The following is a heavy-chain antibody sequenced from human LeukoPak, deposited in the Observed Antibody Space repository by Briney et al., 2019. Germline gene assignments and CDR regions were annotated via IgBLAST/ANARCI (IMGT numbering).Heavy chain of an antibody. J-gene: IGHJ6*02. CDR3: ARDRLGYDILTGSPYGMDG. V-gene: IGHV3-30-3*01. D-gene: IGHD3-9*01. CDR2: ISYDGSNK. CDR1: GFTFSSYA. Sequence: GGSLRLSCAASGFTFSSYAMHWVRQAPGKGLEWVAVISYDGSNKYYADSVKGRFTISRDNSKNTLYLQMNSLRAEDTAVYYCARDRLGYDILTGSPYGMDGWGQGTTVTVSS.